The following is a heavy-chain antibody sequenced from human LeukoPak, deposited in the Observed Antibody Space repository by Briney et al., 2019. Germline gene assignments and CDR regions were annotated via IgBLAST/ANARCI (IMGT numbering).Heavy chain of an antibody. CDR1: GFTVSSNY. CDR3: ARDPPPDYYDSSGYYV. D-gene: IGHD3-22*01. V-gene: IGHV3-53*01. CDR2: IYSGGST. Sequence: GGSLRLSCAASGFTVSSNYMGGVRQAPGKGLEWVSVIYSGGSTYYADSVKGRFTISRDNSKNTLYLQMNSLRAKDTAVYYCARDPPPDYYDSSGYYVWGQGTLVTVSS. J-gene: IGHJ4*02.